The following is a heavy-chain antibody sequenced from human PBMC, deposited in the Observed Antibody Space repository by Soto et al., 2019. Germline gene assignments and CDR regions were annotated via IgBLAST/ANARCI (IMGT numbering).Heavy chain of an antibody. CDR1: GYTFTSFA. V-gene: IGHV1-3*01. D-gene: IGHD2-2*02. J-gene: IGHJ4*02. CDR2: INAGSGNT. CDR3: ARAYCSSTSCYMYFDY. Sequence: GSVKVSCKASGYTFTSFAIHWVRHAPGQRLEWMAWINAGSGNTKYSQKFQGRVTITRYTSASTAYMELSSLRSEDTAVYYFARAYCSSTSCYMYFDYWGQGTLVTVSS.